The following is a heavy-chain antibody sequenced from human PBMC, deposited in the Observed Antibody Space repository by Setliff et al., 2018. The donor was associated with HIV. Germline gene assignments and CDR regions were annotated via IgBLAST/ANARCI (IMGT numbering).Heavy chain of an antibody. V-gene: IGHV4-61*09. Sequence: TLSLTCSVSGGSINSGSYYWNWIRQPAGKGLEWIGHIYASGSTNYNPSLKSRVTMSVDTSKNQFSLKLSSVTAADTAVYYCNIYYYYYMDVWGKGTTVTVSS. CDR1: GGSINSGSYY. CDR2: IYASGST. CDR3: NIYYYYYMDV. J-gene: IGHJ6*03.